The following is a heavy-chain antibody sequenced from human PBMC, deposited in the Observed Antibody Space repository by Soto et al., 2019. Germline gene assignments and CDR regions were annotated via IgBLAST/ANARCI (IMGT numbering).Heavy chain of an antibody. CDR1: GYTFTGYY. CDR3: ARCIAAAFDWFDH. D-gene: IGHD6-13*01. Sequence: ASVKVSCKASGYTFTGYYMHWVRQAPGQGLEWMGWINPNSGGTNYAQKFQGRVTMTRDTSISTAYMELSRLRSDDTAVYYCARCIAAAFDWFDHWGQGTLVTVSS. J-gene: IGHJ5*02. V-gene: IGHV1-2*02. CDR2: INPNSGGT.